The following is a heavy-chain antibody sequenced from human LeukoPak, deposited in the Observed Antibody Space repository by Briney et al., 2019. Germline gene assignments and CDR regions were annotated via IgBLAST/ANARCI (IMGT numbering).Heavy chain of an antibody. J-gene: IGHJ3*02. V-gene: IGHV4-30-2*01. CDR3: ARHILIAVAGRGAFDI. Sequence: SETLSLTCTVSGGSISSGGYYWSWIRQPPGKGLEWIGYIYHSGSTYYNPSLKSRVTISVDRSKNQFSLKLSSVTAADTAVYYCARHILIAVAGRGAFDIWGQGTMVTVSS. CDR1: GGSISSGGYY. D-gene: IGHD6-19*01. CDR2: IYHSGST.